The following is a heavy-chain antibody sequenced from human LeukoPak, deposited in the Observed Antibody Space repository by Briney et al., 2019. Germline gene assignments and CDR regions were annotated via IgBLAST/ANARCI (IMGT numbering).Heavy chain of an antibody. CDR1: GGSISSGSYY. Sequence: ASETLSLTCTVSGGSISSGSYYWSWIRQPAGKGLEWIGRIYTSGSTNYNPSLKSRVTISVDTSKNQFSLKLSSVTAADTAVYYCARDKLAYYDFWSGPGREDYYYYYMDVWGKGTTVTVSS. CDR3: ARDKLAYYDFWSGPGREDYYYYYMDV. V-gene: IGHV4-61*02. CDR2: IYTSGST. D-gene: IGHD3-3*01. J-gene: IGHJ6*03.